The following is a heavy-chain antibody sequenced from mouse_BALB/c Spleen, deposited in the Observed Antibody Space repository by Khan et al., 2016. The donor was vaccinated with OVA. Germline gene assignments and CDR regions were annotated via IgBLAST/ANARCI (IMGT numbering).Heavy chain of an antibody. J-gene: IGHJ3*01. CDR1: GFSLTTYC. D-gene: IGHD2-4*01. V-gene: IGHV2-2*02. CDR3: ARNYDYDDVLSY. CDR2: IWSGGTT. Sequence: QVQLQQSGPGLVQPSQSLSLTCTVSGFSLTTYCVHWVLQSPGKGLEWLGVIWSGGTTVYSAAFISRLSITKDYSKSQVFFTMNSLRANETAIYYCARNYDYDDVLSYWGQGTLVTVSA.